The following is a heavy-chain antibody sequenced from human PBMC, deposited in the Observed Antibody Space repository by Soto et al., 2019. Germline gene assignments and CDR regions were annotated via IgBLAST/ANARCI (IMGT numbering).Heavy chain of an antibody. D-gene: IGHD1-1*01. Sequence: QVQLVESGGGVVQPGRSLRLSCAASGFTFSSYAMHWVRQAPGKGLEWVAVISYDGSNKYYADSVKGRFTISRDNSKNTLDLQRNSLGSEDTAVYYCARDRLRYNWNDFPLYYYGMDVWGQGTKVTVSS. V-gene: IGHV3-30-3*01. CDR2: ISYDGSNK. CDR3: ARDRLRYNWNDFPLYYYGMDV. J-gene: IGHJ6*02. CDR1: GFTFSSYA.